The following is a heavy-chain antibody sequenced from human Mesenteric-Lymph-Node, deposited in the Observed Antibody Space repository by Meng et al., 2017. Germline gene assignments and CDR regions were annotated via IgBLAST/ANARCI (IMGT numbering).Heavy chain of an antibody. D-gene: IGHD2-15*01. J-gene: IGHJ6*02. CDR3: ARVGEGCSGGSCYSYYYALDV. CDR1: GGSISTYY. V-gene: IGHV4-4*07. CDR2: IYTSGSA. Sequence: GSLRLSCTVSGGSISTYYWSWIRQPAGKGLEWIGRIYTSGSANYNPSLKSRVTMSVDTSKNQFSLKLSSVTAADTAVYYCARVGEGCSGGSCYSYYYALDVWGQGTTVTVSS.